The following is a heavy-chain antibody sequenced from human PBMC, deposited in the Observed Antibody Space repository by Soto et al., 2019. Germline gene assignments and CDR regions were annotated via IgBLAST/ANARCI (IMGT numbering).Heavy chain of an antibody. Sequence: VASVKVSCKASGGTFSSYTISWVRQAPGQGLEWMGRIIPILGIANYAQKFQGRVTITADKSTSTAYMELSSLRSEDTAVYYCARAYYYDSSGYQKYYYYYGMDVWGQGTTVTVSS. J-gene: IGHJ6*02. CDR3: ARAYYYDSSGYQKYYYYYGMDV. D-gene: IGHD3-22*01. CDR1: GGTFSSYT. CDR2: IIPILGIA. V-gene: IGHV1-69*02.